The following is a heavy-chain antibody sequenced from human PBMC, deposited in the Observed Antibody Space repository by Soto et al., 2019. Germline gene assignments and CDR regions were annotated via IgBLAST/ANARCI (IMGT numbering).Heavy chain of an antibody. CDR3: AAGGTTVLPYYYYYGMDV. J-gene: IGHJ6*02. Sequence: ASVKVSCKASGYTFTNYGISWVRQAPGQGLEWMGWISAYNGNTNYAQKLQGRVTMTTDTSTSTAYMELRSLRSDDTAVYYCAAGGTTVLPYYYYYGMDVWGQGTTVTVSS. CDR1: GYTFTNYG. V-gene: IGHV1-18*01. D-gene: IGHD4-17*01. CDR2: ISAYNGNT.